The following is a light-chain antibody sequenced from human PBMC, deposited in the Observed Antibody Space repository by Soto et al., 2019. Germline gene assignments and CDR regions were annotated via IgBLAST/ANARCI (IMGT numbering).Light chain of an antibody. V-gene: IGKV1-5*01. CDR3: QQYDEYPLT. J-gene: IGKJ4*01. CDR2: DTS. CDR1: QNIRSW. Sequence: DILMTQSPSTLSASVGDRVTITCRASQNIRSWLAWYQQRPGKVPNLLIWDTSKLQSGVPSRCSGSGSGTEFTLTIASLQRDDFATYWCQQYDEYPLTFGGGTKVELK.